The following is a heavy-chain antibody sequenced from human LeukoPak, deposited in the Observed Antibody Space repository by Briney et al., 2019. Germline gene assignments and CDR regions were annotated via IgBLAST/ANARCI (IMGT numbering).Heavy chain of an antibody. CDR1: RGTFSSYA. CDR3: ARPLYDSSGYYDLGY. V-gene: IGHV1-69*01. CDR2: IIPIFGTA. Sequence: GSSVKVSCKASRGTFSSYAISWVRQAPGQGLEWMGGIIPIFGTANYAQKFQGRVTITADESTSTAYMELSSLRSEDTAVYYCARPLYDSSGYYDLGYWGHGTLVTVSS. D-gene: IGHD3-22*01. J-gene: IGHJ4*01.